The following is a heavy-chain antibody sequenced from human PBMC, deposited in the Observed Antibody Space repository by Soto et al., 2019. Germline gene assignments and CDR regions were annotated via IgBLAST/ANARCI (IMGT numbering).Heavy chain of an antibody. Sequence: QVQLVESGGGVVQPGRSLRLSCAASGFTFSSYAMHWVRQAPGKGLEWVAVISYDGSNKYYADSVKGRFTISRDNSKNTLDLQMNSLRAEDTAVYYCASLHKRECYNWFDPWGQGTLVTVSS. J-gene: IGHJ5*02. CDR3: ASLHKRECYNWFDP. CDR2: ISYDGSNK. V-gene: IGHV3-30-3*01. CDR1: GFTFSSYA. D-gene: IGHD3-10*01.